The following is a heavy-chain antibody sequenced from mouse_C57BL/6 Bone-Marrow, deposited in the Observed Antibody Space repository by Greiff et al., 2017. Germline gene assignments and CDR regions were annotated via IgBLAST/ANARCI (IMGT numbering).Heavy chain of an antibody. CDR2: INPYNGGT. V-gene: IGHV1-19*01. CDR1: GYTFTDYY. J-gene: IGHJ2*01. CDR3: ARGNWEDY. Sequence: EVKLVESGPVLVKPGASVKMSCKASGYTFTDYYMNWVKQSHGKSLEWIGVINPYNGGTSYNQKFKGKATLTVDKSSSTAYMELNSLTSEDSAVYYCARGNWEDYWGQGTTLTVSS. D-gene: IGHD4-1*01.